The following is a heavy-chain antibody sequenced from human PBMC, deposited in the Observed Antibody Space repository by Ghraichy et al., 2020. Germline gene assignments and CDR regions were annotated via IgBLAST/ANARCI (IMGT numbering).Heavy chain of an antibody. J-gene: IGHJ6*02. CDR2: INHSGST. V-gene: IGHV4-34*01. CDR3: ARCRSRYYGSEPPPPPPPTLRYYGMDV. D-gene: IGHD3-10*01. CDR1: GGSFSGYY. Sequence: SETLSLTCAVYGGSFSGYYWSWIRQPPGKGLEWIGEINHSGSTNYNPSLKSRVTISVDTSKNQFSLKLSSVTAADTAVYYCARCRSRYYGSEPPPPPPPTLRYYGMDVWGQGTTVTVSS.